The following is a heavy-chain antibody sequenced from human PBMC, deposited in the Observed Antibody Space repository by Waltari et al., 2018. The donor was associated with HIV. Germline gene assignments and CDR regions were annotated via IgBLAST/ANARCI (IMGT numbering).Heavy chain of an antibody. V-gene: IGHV4-34*02. Sequence: QVQLPQWGTSLLQPSETFFPTCPVYGGSSCGCYWHWLLHSPGGTLEWIGEIKHPVKTNYNPALDRRFAISVDVSKNQFSLTLTSVTAADTATYFCARDKVLLLFGESRGLGDFDAWGQGTAVVVSS. CDR3: ARDKVLLLFGESRGLGDFDA. CDR2: IKHPVKT. D-gene: IGHD3-10*01. J-gene: IGHJ3*01. CDR1: GGSSCGCY.